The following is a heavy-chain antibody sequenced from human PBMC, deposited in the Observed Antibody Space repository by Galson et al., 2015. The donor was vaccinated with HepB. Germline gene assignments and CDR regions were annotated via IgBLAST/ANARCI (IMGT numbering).Heavy chain of an antibody. CDR2: ISYDGSNK. CDR3: ARGGPAGDAIAFDI. D-gene: IGHD2-15*01. Sequence: SLRLSCAASGFTFSSYAMHWVRQAPGKGLEWVAVISYDGSNKYYADSVKGRFTISRDNSKNTLYLQMNSLRAEDTAVYYCARGGPAGDAIAFDIWGQGTMVTVSS. CDR1: GFTFSSYA. V-gene: IGHV3-30-3*01. J-gene: IGHJ3*02.